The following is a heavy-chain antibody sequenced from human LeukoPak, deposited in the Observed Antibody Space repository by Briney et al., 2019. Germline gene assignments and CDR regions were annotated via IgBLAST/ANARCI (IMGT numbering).Heavy chain of an antibody. Sequence: GGSLRLSCAASGFTFSSYSMNWVRQAPGKGLEWVSSISSSSSYIYYADSVKGRFTISRDNAKNSLYLQMNSLRAEDTAVYYCAKVYILDYDSSGPPWFDPWGQGTLVTVSS. V-gene: IGHV3-21*01. J-gene: IGHJ5*02. CDR3: AKVYILDYDSSGPPWFDP. CDR2: ISSSSSYI. D-gene: IGHD3-22*01. CDR1: GFTFSSYS.